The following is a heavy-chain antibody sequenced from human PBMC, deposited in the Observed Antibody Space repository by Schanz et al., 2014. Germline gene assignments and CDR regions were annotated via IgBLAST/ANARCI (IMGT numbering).Heavy chain of an antibody. CDR1: GYTFTSYY. CDR3: ARDGEAAAGCDC. D-gene: IGHD6-13*01. CDR2: INPSGGST. Sequence: QVQLVQSGAEVKKPGVSVKVSCKASGYTFTSYYMHWVRQAPGQGLEWMGIINPSGGSTSYAQKFQGRVSMARDTSTSTVYMELSSLRSEDTAVYYCARDGEAAAGCDCWGQGTLVTVSS. V-gene: IGHV1-46*03. J-gene: IGHJ4*02.